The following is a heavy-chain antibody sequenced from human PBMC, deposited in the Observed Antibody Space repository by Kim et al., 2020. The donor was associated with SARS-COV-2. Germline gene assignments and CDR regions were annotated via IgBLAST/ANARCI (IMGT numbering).Heavy chain of an antibody. Sequence: ASVKVSCKASGYTFTSYGISWVRQAPGQGLEWMGWISAYNGNTNYAQKLQGRVTMTTDTSTSTAYMELRSLRSDDTAVYYCARLYYDYVWGSYRYTGSYYFDYWGQGTLVTVSS. J-gene: IGHJ4*02. V-gene: IGHV1-18*04. CDR2: ISAYNGNT. CDR1: GYTFTSYG. D-gene: IGHD3-16*02. CDR3: ARLYYDYVWGSYRYTGSYYFDY.